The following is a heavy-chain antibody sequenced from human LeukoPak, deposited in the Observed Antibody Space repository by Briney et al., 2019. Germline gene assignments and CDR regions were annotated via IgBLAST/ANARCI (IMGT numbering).Heavy chain of an antibody. CDR2: ISGSGGST. CDR1: GFTFSSYA. D-gene: IGHD3-10*01. Sequence: GGSLRLSCAASGFTFSSYAMSWVRQAPGKGLEWVSAISGSGGSTYYADSVKGRFTISRDNSKNTLYLQMNNLRAEDTAVYYCAKQYYGSGSSDAFDIWGQGTMVTVSS. CDR3: AKQYYGSGSSDAFDI. J-gene: IGHJ3*02. V-gene: IGHV3-23*01.